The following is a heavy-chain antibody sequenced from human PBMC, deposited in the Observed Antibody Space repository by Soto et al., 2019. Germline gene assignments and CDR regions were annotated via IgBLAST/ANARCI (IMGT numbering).Heavy chain of an antibody. CDR2: IIPIFGTA. D-gene: IGHD1-1*01. V-gene: IGHV1-69*01. Sequence: QVQLVPSGAEVKKPGSSVKVSCKASGGTFSSYAISWVRQAPGQGLEWMGGIIPIFGTANYAQKFQGRVTITADESTSTAYMELSSLRSEDTAVYYCARELSDRYSWGYYFDYWGQGTLVTVSS. CDR3: ARELSDRYSWGYYFDY. J-gene: IGHJ4*02. CDR1: GGTFSSYA.